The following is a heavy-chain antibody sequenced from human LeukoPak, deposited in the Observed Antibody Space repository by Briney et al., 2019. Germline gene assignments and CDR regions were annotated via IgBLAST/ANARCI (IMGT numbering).Heavy chain of an antibody. CDR3: AKDKTYYYDSSGYYED. D-gene: IGHD3-22*01. V-gene: IGHV3-9*01. CDR1: GFTFDDYA. J-gene: IGHJ4*02. Sequence: GRSLRLSCAASGFTFDDYAMHWVRHAPGKGLEWVSGISWNSGSIGYADSVKGRFTISRDNAKNSLYLQMNSLRAEDTALYYCAKDKTYYYDSSGYYEDWGQGTLVTVSS. CDR2: ISWNSGSI.